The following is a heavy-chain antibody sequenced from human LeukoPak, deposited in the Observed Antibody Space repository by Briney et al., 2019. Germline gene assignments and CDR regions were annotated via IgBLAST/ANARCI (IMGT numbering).Heavy chain of an antibody. CDR1: GASIRSGDYY. J-gene: IGHJ3*02. CDR2: IYDSGST. Sequence: SETLSLTCTVSGASIRSGDYYWSWIRQPPGKGLAWIGYIYDSGSTYYNPSLKSRITISVDMSENRFSLKLSSVTATDTAVYYCARDCSGGSCYGAFDIWGQGTMVTVSS. CDR3: ARDCSGGSCYGAFDI. V-gene: IGHV4-30-4*01. D-gene: IGHD2-15*01.